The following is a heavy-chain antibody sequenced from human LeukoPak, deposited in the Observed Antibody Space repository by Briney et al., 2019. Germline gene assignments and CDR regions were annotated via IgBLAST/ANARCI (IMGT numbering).Heavy chain of an antibody. J-gene: IGHJ4*02. Sequence: SETLSLTCTVSGGSISSYYWSWIRQPPGKGQEWIGYIYYSGSTNYNPSLKSRVTISVDTSQNQFSLKLSSVTAADTAVYYCARQLTRYSEYYFDIWGQGTLVTVSS. CDR2: IYYSGST. V-gene: IGHV4-59*08. CDR3: ARQLTRYSEYYFDI. D-gene: IGHD2-21*01. CDR1: GGSISSYY.